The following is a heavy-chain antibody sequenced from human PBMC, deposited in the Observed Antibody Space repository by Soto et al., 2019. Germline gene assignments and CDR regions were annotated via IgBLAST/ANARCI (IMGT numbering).Heavy chain of an antibody. J-gene: IGHJ5*01. V-gene: IGHV1-8*01. CDR3: ARGGTAGYDFWSDTRGDWLAS. CDR2: LSPATGETKT. D-gene: IGHD3-3*01. CDR1: GYTFSDYD. Sequence: QVQMLQSGAEVRRPGTSVKVSCKASGYTFSDYDVSWVRQAAGQGLEWMGWLSPATGETKTSYLPQLRDRVSMTWDTSLRTAYLEVWALTSDDTAVYYCARGGTAGYDFWSDTRGDWLASWGQGTLVTVSS.